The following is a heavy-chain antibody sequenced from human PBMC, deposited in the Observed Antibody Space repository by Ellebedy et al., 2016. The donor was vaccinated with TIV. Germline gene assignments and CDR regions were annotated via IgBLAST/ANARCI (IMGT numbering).Heavy chain of an antibody. CDR3: ARACSGGGCCYIIDI. D-gene: IGHD2-15*01. V-gene: IGHV3-30*03. Sequence: GGSLRLSXTASGFTFSNYAMHWVRQAPGKGLEWVAIICNDGKTTDYAESVKGRFTISRDNSKNTLDLEMNSLRAEDTARYYCARACSGGGCCYIIDIWGQGTLVTVSS. CDR2: ICNDGKTT. CDR1: GFTFSNYA. J-gene: IGHJ4*02.